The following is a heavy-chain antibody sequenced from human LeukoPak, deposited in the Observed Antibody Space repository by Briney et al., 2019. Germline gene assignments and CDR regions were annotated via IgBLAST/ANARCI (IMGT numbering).Heavy chain of an antibody. CDR2: INHSGST. D-gene: IGHD3-10*01. Sequence: SETLSLTCAVYGGSFSGYYWSWIRQPPGKWLEWIGEINHSGSTNYNPSLKSRVTISVDTSKNQFSLKLSSVTAADTAVYYCARALRITMVRGVIRNWFDPWGQGTLVTVSS. CDR3: ARALRITMVRGVIRNWFDP. V-gene: IGHV4-34*01. J-gene: IGHJ5*02. CDR1: GGSFSGYY.